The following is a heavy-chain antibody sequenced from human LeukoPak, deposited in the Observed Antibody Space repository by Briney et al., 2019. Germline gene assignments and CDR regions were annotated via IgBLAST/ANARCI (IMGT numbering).Heavy chain of an antibody. CDR1: GFTFSSYA. D-gene: IGHD3-22*01. V-gene: IGHV3-23*01. CDR2: ISGSGGST. Sequence: GGSLRLSCAASGFTFSSYAMSWVRQAPGKGLDWVSAISGSGGSTYYADSVKGRFTISRDNSMNTLYLQMNSLRAEDTAVYYCAKGSRSSGLSWVDYWGQGTLVTVSS. CDR3: AKGSRSSGLSWVDY. J-gene: IGHJ4*02.